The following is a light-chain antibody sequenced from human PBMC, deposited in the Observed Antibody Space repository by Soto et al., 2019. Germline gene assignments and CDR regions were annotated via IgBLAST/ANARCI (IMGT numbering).Light chain of an antibody. Sequence: IVMTQSPATVSVSPGERVTLPCRASQSALSNLAWYQQKPGQIPRLLSYDASTRATDIPARFSGSGSGTEFTLTFCSLLSEDFAVYYCHQYYKWPLTFGGGTKVDIK. CDR1: QSALSN. CDR3: HQYYKWPLT. V-gene: IGKV3-15*01. CDR2: DAS. J-gene: IGKJ4*01.